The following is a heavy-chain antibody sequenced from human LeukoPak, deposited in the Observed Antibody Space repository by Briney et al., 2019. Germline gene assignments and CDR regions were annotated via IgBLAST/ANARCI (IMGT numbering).Heavy chain of an antibody. CDR3: ARGGSTSCYTGYCYYYMDV. D-gene: IGHD2-2*02. CDR1: GYTFTSYD. J-gene: IGHJ6*03. Sequence: ASXKVSCKASGYTFTSYDINWVRQATGQGLEWMGWMNPDSGNTGYAQKFQGRVTITRNTSISTAYMELSSLRSEDTAVYYCARGGSTSCYTGYCYYYMDVWGKGTTVTVSS. V-gene: IGHV1-8*03. CDR2: MNPDSGNT.